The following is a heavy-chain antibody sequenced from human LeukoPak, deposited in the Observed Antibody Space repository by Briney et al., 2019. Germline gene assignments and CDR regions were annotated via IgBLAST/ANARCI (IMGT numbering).Heavy chain of an antibody. D-gene: IGHD1-1*01. J-gene: IGHJ4*02. V-gene: IGHV1-46*01. CDR3: ARDKIQLGDY. CDR2: INPSGGST. Sequence: ASVKVSCKAPGYTFTRFYMHWVRQAPGQGLEWMGIINPSGGSTSYAQRFQGRVTMTRDTSTSTVYMELSSLRSEDTAVYYCARDKIQLGDYWGQGTLVTVSS. CDR1: GYTFTRFY.